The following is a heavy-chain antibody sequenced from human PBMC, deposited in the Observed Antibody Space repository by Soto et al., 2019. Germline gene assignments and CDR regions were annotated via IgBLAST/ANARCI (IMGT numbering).Heavy chain of an antibody. CDR2: IIPIFGTA. CDR1: GGTFSSYA. J-gene: IGHJ4*02. Sequence: ASVKVSCKASGGTFSSYAISWVRQAPGQGLEWMGGIIPIFGTANYAQKFQGRVTITADESTSTAYMELSSLRPEDTAVYSCARDGPWGFGKILGYWGKGTLVTACS. D-gene: IGHD3-16*01. CDR3: ARDGPWGFGKILGY. V-gene: IGHV1-69*13.